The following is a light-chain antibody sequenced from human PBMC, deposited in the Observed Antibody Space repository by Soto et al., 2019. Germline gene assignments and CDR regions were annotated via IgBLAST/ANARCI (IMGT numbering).Light chain of an antibody. CDR2: DAS. Sequence: EIVLTQSPATLSLSPGERATLSCRASQSVSSYLAWYRQKPGQAPRLLIYDASNRATGIPARFSGSGSGTDFTLTISSLEPEDFAVYYCQQRSDWPPLTFGGGTQVEIK. J-gene: IGKJ4*01. V-gene: IGKV3-11*01. CDR1: QSVSSY. CDR3: QQRSDWPPLT.